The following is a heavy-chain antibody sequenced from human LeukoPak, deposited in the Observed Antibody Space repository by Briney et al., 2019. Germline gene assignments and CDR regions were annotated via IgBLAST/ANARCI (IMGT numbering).Heavy chain of an antibody. CDR1: GFTFSSYG. D-gene: IGHD5-18*01. CDR3: AKERDTAMVTIDY. Sequence: GGSLRLSCAASGFTFSSYGMHWVRQAPGKGLEWVAFIRYDGSNKYYADSVKGRFTISRGNSKNTLYLQMNSLRAEDTAVYYCAKERDTAMVTIDYWGQGTLVTVSS. J-gene: IGHJ4*02. V-gene: IGHV3-30*02. CDR2: IRYDGSNK.